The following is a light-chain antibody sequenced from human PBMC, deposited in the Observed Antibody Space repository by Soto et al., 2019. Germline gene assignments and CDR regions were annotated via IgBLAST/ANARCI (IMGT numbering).Light chain of an antibody. CDR3: SSYTTSNTRQIV. CDR2: DVS. Sequence: SVRTRPSSGSGSPRQAITISCTGTSSDVGGYNYVSWYQHHPGKAPKLMIFDVSNRPSGVSNRFSGSKSGNTASLTISGLQPEDEADYYCSSYTTSNTRQIVFGTGTKVTVL. V-gene: IGLV2-14*03. J-gene: IGLJ1*01. CDR1: SSDVGGYNY.